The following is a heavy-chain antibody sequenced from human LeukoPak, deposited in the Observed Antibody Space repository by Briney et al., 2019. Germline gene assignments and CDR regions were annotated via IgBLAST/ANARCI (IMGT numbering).Heavy chain of an antibody. Sequence: GGSLRLSCAASGFTFSSYSMNWVRQAPGKGLEWVSCISSSSSYIYYADSVKGRFTISRDNSKNTLYLQMNSLRAEDTAVYYCAKEYCSSTSCYTGWFDPWGQGTLVTVSS. CDR3: AKEYCSSTSCYTGWFDP. V-gene: IGHV3-21*04. J-gene: IGHJ5*02. D-gene: IGHD2-2*02. CDR1: GFTFSSYS. CDR2: ISSSSSYI.